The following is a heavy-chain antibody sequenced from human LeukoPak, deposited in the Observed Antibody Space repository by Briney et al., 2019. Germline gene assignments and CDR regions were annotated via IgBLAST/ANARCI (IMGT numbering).Heavy chain of an antibody. Sequence: SETLSLTQPVSCASMGLHYSGSVRQPPGKGLEWIAYIHNSGSTNYNPSLKSRVTISLDTSKNQFSLNLTSVTGADTAVYYCRRLAPYSGSALWGQETMVTVSS. CDR3: RRLAPYSGSAL. D-gene: IGHD3-10*01. CDR1: CASMGLHY. V-gene: IGHV4-59*08. CDR2: IHNSGST. J-gene: IGHJ3*01.